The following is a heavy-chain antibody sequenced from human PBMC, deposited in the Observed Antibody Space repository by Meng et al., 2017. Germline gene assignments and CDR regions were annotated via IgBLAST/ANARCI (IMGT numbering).Heavy chain of an antibody. CDR2: ISSSSSYI. Sequence: EVQLVEAGGGLVKPGGSLRLFCAASGFTFSSYSMNWVRQAPGKGLEWVSSISSSSSYIYYADSVKGRFTISRDNAKNSLYLQMNSLRAEDTAVYYCASAGYSSSWYSFPWGQGTLVTASS. CDR1: GFTFSSYS. J-gene: IGHJ5*02. CDR3: ASAGYSSSWYSFP. V-gene: IGHV3-21*01. D-gene: IGHD6-13*01.